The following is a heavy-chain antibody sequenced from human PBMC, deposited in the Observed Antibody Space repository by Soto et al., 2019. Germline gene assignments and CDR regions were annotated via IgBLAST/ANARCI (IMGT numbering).Heavy chain of an antibody. CDR2: MNPNSGNT. Sequence: ASVKVSCKASGYTFTSYDINWVRQATGQGLEWMGWMNPNSGNTGYAQKFQGRVTMTRNTSISTAYMELSSLRSEDTAVYYCARGIRDFPHGYYYGMDVWGQGTTVTVSS. V-gene: IGHV1-8*01. CDR1: GYTFTSYD. CDR3: ARGIRDFPHGYYYGMDV. J-gene: IGHJ6*02.